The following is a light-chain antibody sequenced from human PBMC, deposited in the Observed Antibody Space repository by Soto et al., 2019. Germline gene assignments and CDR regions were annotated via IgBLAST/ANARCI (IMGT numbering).Light chain of an antibody. CDR1: QSISSW. J-gene: IGKJ3*01. V-gene: IGKV1-5*03. CDR2: KAS. Sequence: DIPMTQSPSTLSASVGDRVTITCRASQSISSWLAWYQQKPGKAPKLLIYKASSLESGVPSRFSGSGSGTEFTLTISSLQPDDFATYYCQQYNGAFGPGTKVDIK. CDR3: QQYNGA.